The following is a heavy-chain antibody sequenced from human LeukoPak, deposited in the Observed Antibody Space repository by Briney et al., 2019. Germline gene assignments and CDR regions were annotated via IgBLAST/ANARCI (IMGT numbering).Heavy chain of an antibody. CDR1: GGSINTFDYY. D-gene: IGHD6-13*01. CDR3: VKSRGSSYYYFDS. Sequence: SETLSLTCVVSGGSINTFDYYGGWIRRPPGKGLEWIGSIYHSGRTYYNPSLKSRVTISVETSRNQISLKVYSVTAADTAVYYCVKSRGSSYYYFDSWGQGTLVAVSS. CDR2: IYHSGRT. V-gene: IGHV4-39*01. J-gene: IGHJ4*02.